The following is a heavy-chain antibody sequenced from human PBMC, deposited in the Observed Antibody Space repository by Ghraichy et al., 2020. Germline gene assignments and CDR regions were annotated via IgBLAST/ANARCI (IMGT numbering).Heavy chain of an antibody. Sequence: RGSLRLSCAASGFTFSSYAMSWVRQAPGKGLEWVSAISGSGGSTYYADSVKGRFTISRDNSKNTLYLQMNSLRAEDTAVYYCASSGRITIFFSETYYYYGMDVWGQGTTVTVSS. CDR1: GFTFSSYA. D-gene: IGHD3-9*01. V-gene: IGHV3-23*01. CDR3: ASSGRITIFFSETYYYYGMDV. CDR2: ISGSGGST. J-gene: IGHJ6*02.